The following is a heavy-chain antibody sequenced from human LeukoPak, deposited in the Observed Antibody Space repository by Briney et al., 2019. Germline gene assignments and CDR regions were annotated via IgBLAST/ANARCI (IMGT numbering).Heavy chain of an antibody. CDR2: INPNSGGT. J-gene: IGHJ4*02. V-gene: IGHV1-2*02. CDR1: GYTFTGYY. Sequence: ASVKVSCKASGYTFTGYYMHWVRQAPGQGLEWMGWINPNSGGTNYAQKFQGRVTMTRDTSISTAYMELSRLRSDDTAVYYCARVAPHILTGYFSEYYYFDYWGQGTLVTVSS. CDR3: ARVAPHILTGYFSEYYYFDY. D-gene: IGHD3-9*01.